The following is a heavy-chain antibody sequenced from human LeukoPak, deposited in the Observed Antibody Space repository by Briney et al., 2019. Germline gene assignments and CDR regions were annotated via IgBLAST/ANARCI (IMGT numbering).Heavy chain of an antibody. V-gene: IGHV1-18*01. CDR2: ISAYNGNT. J-gene: IGHJ3*02. CDR3: AREVGYCTNGVCPLDAFDI. D-gene: IGHD2-8*01. CDR1: GYTFTSYG. Sequence: VASVKVSCKASGYTFTSYGISWVRQAPGQGLEWMGWISAYNGNTNYAQKLQGRVTMTTDTSTSTAYMELRSLRSDDTAVYYCAREVGYCTNGVCPLDAFDIWGQGTMVTVSS.